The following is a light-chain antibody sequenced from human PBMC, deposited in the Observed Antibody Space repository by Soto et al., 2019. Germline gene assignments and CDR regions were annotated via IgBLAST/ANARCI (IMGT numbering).Light chain of an antibody. CDR1: QSVSSSY. CDR2: DAS. Sequence: EIVLTQSPGTLSLSPGERATLSCRASQSVSSSYLAWYQQRPGQAPRLLIYDASSRATGIPDRFSGSGSGTAFTLTISRLEPEDSAVYYCQQYGSSPLTFGGGTKVEIK. CDR3: QQYGSSPLT. J-gene: IGKJ4*01. V-gene: IGKV3-20*01.